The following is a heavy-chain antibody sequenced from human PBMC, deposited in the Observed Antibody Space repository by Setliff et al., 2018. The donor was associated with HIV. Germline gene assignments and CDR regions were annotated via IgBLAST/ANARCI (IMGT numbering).Heavy chain of an antibody. CDR1: GGSISSSSYY. J-gene: IGHJ3*01. Sequence: SETLSLTCTVSGGSISSSSYYWGWIRQPPGKGLEWVGSIYFTGSSDNNPSLKSRVTLSVDTSKHQFSLKLSSVTAADTAVYYCARVQMAYAAFDVWGQGTMVTVSS. D-gene: IGHD4-17*01. CDR3: ARVQMAYAAFDV. CDR2: IYFTGSS. V-gene: IGHV4-39*07.